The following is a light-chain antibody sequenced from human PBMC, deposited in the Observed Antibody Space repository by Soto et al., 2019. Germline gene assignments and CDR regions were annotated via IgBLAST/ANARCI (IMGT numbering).Light chain of an antibody. Sequence: EIVLTQSPGTLSLSPGERATVSCRASQSVASSHLAWYGQKPGQTPRLLIYDASSRATGIPDRISGSGSGTDFTLTISRLEPEDFAIYYCQQYDSSATFGQGTKLEIK. V-gene: IGKV3-20*01. J-gene: IGKJ2*01. CDR2: DAS. CDR3: QQYDSSAT. CDR1: QSVASSH.